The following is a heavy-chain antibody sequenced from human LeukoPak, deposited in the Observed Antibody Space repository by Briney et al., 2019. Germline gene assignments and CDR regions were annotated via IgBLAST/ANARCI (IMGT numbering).Heavy chain of an antibody. CDR2: IIPIFGTA. CDR1: GGTFSSYA. J-gene: IGHJ4*02. D-gene: IGHD3-22*01. CDR3: ARDGWYYYDSSGYYY. V-gene: IGHV1-69*05. Sequence: EASVKVSCKASGGTFSSYAISWVRQAPGQGLEWMGGIIPIFGTANYAQKFQGRDTITTDESTSTAYMELSSLRSEDTAVYYCARDGWYYYDSSGYYYWGQGTLVTVSS.